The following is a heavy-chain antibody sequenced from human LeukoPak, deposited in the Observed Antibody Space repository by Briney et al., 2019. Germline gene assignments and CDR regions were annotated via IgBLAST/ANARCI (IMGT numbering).Heavy chain of an antibody. V-gene: IGHV4-61*01. CDR1: GGSVSSGSYY. Sequence: SEILSLTCTVSGGSVSSGSYYWSWIRQPPGKGLEWIGYIYYSGSTNYNPSLKSRVTISLDTSKNQFSLKLSSVTAADTAVYYCARTITMIVGTWGQGTLVTVSS. CDR3: ARTITMIVGT. D-gene: IGHD3-22*01. CDR2: IYYSGST. J-gene: IGHJ5*02.